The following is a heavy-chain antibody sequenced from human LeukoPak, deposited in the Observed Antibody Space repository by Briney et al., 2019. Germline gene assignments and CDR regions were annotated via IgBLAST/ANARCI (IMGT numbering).Heavy chain of an antibody. Sequence: GESLKISCQGSGDSFTSSCIGWVRQVPGKGLEWMGIIYPGDSDTRYSPSSQGQVTISADKSISTAYLQWSSLKASDTAMYYCARFSVGGTYYPNYWGQGTLVSVSS. CDR2: IYPGDSDT. J-gene: IGHJ4*02. CDR3: ARFSVGGTYYPNY. D-gene: IGHD1-26*01. CDR1: GDSFTSSC. V-gene: IGHV5-51*01.